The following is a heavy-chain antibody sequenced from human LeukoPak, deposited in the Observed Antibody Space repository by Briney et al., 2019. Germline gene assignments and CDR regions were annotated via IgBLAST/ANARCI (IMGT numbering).Heavy chain of an antibody. Sequence: GGSLRLSCEASGFSFSIYGMSWVRQAPGKGLEWVSGISGSGGNTYYAEALTGRFTVSRDNSKNTLYLQMNSLRDEDTAVYYCSAGPHFDYWGQGTLVTVSS. D-gene: IGHD1-14*01. V-gene: IGHV3-23*01. CDR3: SAGPHFDY. CDR2: ISGSGGNT. CDR1: GFSFSIYG. J-gene: IGHJ4*02.